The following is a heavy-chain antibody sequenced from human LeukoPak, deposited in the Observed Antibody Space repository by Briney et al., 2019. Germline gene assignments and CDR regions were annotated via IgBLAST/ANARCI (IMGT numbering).Heavy chain of an antibody. Sequence: RAAVKVSFRASGGAFSSYAISWVRQAPCQGLEWMGGIIPIFGTAYYAQKYQGRVTITADESTSTDYLELCSLSSEDTAVYYCAREGVPNWFDPWGQGTLVTVSS. CDR2: IIPIFGTA. CDR3: AREGVPNWFDP. V-gene: IGHV1-69*13. D-gene: IGHD2-2*01. CDR1: GGAFSSYA. J-gene: IGHJ5*02.